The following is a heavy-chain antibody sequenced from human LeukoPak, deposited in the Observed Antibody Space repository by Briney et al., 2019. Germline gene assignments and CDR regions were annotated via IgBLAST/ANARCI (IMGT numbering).Heavy chain of an antibody. CDR1: GGSISSYY. Sequence: SETLSLTCTVSGGSISSYYWSWIRQPPGKGLEWIGYIYYSGCTNFNPSLKSRVTISVDTYKNQFSLKLSSVTAADTAVYYCARATYNHYFDYWGQGTLVTVSS. D-gene: IGHD1-14*01. V-gene: IGHV4-59*08. CDR2: IYYSGCT. CDR3: ARATYNHYFDY. J-gene: IGHJ4*02.